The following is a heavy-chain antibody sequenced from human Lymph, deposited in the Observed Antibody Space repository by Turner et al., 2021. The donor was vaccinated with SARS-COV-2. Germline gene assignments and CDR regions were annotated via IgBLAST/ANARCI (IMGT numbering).Heavy chain of an antibody. J-gene: IGHJ4*02. CDR3: ATLFTIPYYSDSSGYYTDY. CDR2: ISYDGSNK. CDR1: GFPFSSYA. Sequence: QVQPVESGGGVVQPGRSLRLHRASSGFPFSSYAMHWVRQAPGKGLEWVAVISYDGSNKYYADSVKGRFTITRDKSKSTLYLQVNSLRAEDTAVFYCATLFTIPYYSDSSGYYTDYWGQGTLVTVSS. D-gene: IGHD3-22*01. V-gene: IGHV3-30*04.